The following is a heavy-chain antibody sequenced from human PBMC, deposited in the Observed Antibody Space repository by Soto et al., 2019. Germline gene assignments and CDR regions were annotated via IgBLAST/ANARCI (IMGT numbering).Heavy chain of an antibody. J-gene: IGHJ4*02. CDR2: IYYSGST. Sequence: QVQLQESGPGLVKPSETLSLTCTVSGGSVSSGSYYWSWIRQPPGKVLEWIGYIYYSGSTNYNPSLKSRVTISVDTSKNQFSLKLSSVTAADTAVYYCANYPTTVTSDYWGQGTLVTVSS. CDR3: ANYPTTVTSDY. CDR1: GGSVSSGSYY. D-gene: IGHD4-17*01. V-gene: IGHV4-61*01.